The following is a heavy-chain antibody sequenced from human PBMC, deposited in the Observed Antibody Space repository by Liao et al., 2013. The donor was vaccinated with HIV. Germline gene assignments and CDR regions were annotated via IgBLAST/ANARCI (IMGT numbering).Heavy chain of an antibody. Sequence: QVQLQESGPGLVKPSQTLSLTCTVSGGSITSGNYYWSWIRQPAGKGLEWIGRIYTSGSTKYNPSLKSRVTISVDTSKNQFSLNLNSVTAADTAVYYCARGNYDLLTGYYHDAFDIWGQGTMVTVSS. CDR3: ARGNYDLLTGYYHDAFDI. CDR2: IYTSGST. D-gene: IGHD3-9*01. J-gene: IGHJ3*02. CDR1: GGSITSGNYY. V-gene: IGHV4-61*02.